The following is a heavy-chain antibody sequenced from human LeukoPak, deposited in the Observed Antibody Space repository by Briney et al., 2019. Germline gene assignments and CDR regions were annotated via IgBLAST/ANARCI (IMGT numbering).Heavy chain of an antibody. CDR1: EVSFRDYY. CDR3: ARRHDYGDS. Sequence: GGSLRLSCAASEVSFRDYYMSWIRQAPGKGLEWVSYITSSGSTTYYADSVKGRFTISSDNAKNSLYLQMNSLRAEDTAVYFCARRHDYGDSWGQGTLVTVSS. J-gene: IGHJ4*02. V-gene: IGHV3-11*01. CDR2: ITSSGSTT.